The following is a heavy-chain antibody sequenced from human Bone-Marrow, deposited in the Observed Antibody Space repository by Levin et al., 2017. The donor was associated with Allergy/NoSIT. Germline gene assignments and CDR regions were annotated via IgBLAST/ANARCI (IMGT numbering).Heavy chain of an antibody. Sequence: GESLKISCTTSGFTFGDHGMGWFRQAPGKGLEWVAFIRSKLYGGAPEYAASVEGRFTISRDDSKSIAYLQMNSLKTEDTAMYYCAREGSVTGMRSFDFWGQGTLVTVSS. J-gene: IGHJ4*02. CDR2: IRSKLYGGAP. V-gene: IGHV3-49*03. CDR1: GFTFGDHG. CDR3: AREGSVTGMRSFDF. D-gene: IGHD6-19*01.